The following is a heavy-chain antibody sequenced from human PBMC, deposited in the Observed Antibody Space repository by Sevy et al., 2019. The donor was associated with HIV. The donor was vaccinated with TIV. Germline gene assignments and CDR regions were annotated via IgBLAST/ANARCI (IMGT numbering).Heavy chain of an antibody. D-gene: IGHD3-16*01. CDR2: IKPITDAGTT. V-gene: IGHV3-15*01. J-gene: IGHJ4*02. CDR1: GFTFSNAW. CDR3: TAGPVSF. Sequence: GGSLRLSCTASGFTFSNAWMTWVRQTPERGLEWVALIKPITDAGTTDYAAPVQGRFTISRDDSKNTVYLQLNSLKTEDTAVYYCTAGPVSFWGQGTLLTVSS.